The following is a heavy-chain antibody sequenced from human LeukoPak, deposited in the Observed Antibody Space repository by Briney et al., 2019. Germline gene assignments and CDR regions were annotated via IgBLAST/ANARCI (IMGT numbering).Heavy chain of an antibody. J-gene: IGHJ4*02. CDR2: IIPILGIA. V-gene: IGHV1-69*04. CDR1: GGTFSSYA. Sequence: GASVKVSCKASGGTFSSYAISWVRQAPGQGLEWMGRIIPILGIANYAQKLQGRVTMTTDTSTSTAYMELRSLRSDDTAVYYCARFFYDFWSGYYPTNDYWGQGTLVTVSS. CDR3: ARFFYDFWSGYYPTNDY. D-gene: IGHD3-3*01.